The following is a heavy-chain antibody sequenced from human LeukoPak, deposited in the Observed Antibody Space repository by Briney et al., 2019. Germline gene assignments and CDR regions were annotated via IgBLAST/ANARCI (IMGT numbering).Heavy chain of an antibody. CDR3: ARVGQQLVPYYNWFDP. CDR1: GGTFSSYA. CDR2: IIPIFGTA. V-gene: IGHV1-69*05. J-gene: IGHJ5*02. Sequence: SVKVSCKASGGTFSSYAISWVRQAPGQGLEWMGGIIPIFGTANYAQKFQGRVTITTDESTSTAYMELGSLRSEDTAVYYCARVGQQLVPYYNWFDPWGQGTLVTVSS. D-gene: IGHD6-13*01.